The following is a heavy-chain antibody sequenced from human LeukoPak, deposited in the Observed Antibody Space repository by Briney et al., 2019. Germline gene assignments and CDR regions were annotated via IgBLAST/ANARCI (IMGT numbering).Heavy chain of an antibody. CDR3: ARDSGSSWYRNGGYYFDY. J-gene: IGHJ4*02. Sequence: ASVNVSCKASGGTFSSYAISWVRQAPGQGLEWMGRIIPIFGTANYAQKFQGRVTITTDESTSTAYMELSSLRSEDTAVYYCARDSGSSWYRNGGYYFDYWGQGTLVTVSS. CDR1: GGTFSSYA. V-gene: IGHV1-69*05. D-gene: IGHD6-13*01. CDR2: IIPIFGTA.